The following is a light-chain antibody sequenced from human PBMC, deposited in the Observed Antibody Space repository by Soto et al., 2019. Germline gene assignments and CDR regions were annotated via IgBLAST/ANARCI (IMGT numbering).Light chain of an antibody. CDR3: AAWDGNLKGWL. CDR2: SDD. CDR1: TSNIGSQT. Sequence: QSGLTQPPSASGTPGQRVTISCSGDTSNIGSQTVNWYQQFPGTAPRLLVYSDDQWPSGVPDRFSGSKSGTSASLAINGLQSEDEATYYCAAWDGNLKGWLFGGGTKLPVL. J-gene: IGLJ3*02. V-gene: IGLV1-44*01.